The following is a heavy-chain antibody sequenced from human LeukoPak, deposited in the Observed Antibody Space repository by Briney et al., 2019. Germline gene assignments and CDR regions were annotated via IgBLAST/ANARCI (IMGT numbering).Heavy chain of an antibody. Sequence: ASVKVSCKASGGTFSSYAISWVRQAPGQGLEWMGWISGYNANTNYAQKFQGRVTMTTDTSTSTAYMELRSLRSDDTAVYYCARHVEMATTNYYYYGMDVWGQGTTVTVSS. CDR2: ISGYNANT. CDR3: ARHVEMATTNYYYYGMDV. CDR1: GGTFSSYA. J-gene: IGHJ6*02. V-gene: IGHV1-18*01. D-gene: IGHD5-24*01.